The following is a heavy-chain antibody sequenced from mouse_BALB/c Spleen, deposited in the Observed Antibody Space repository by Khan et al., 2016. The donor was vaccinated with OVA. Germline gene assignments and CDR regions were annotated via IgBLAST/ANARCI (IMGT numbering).Heavy chain of an antibody. CDR3: ARLQISFDY. CDR1: GYTLTSYW. J-gene: IGHJ2*01. CDR2: INPSNGRT. V-gene: IGHV1S81*02. Sequence: VQLQQSGAELVNPGASVNLSCKASGYTLTSYWMHWVKQRPGQGLEWIGEINPSNGRTNYNEKFKSKATLTVDKSSSTAYMQLSSPTSEDSAVYYCARLQISFDYWGQGTTLTVSS.